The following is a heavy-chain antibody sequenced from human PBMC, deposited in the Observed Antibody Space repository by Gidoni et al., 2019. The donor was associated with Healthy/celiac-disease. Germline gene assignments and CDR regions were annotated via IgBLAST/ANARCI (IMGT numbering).Heavy chain of an antibody. D-gene: IGHD3-22*01. V-gene: IGHV3-7*03. J-gene: IGHJ3*02. CDR2: IKQDVREK. CDR1: GFTFSSYW. CDR3: ARGYYYDSTGGAFDI. Sequence: EVQLVESGGGLVQPGGSLRLSCAASGFTFSSYWLSWVRQAPGKGLEWVANIKQDVREKYYVDSVKGRFTISRDNAKNSLYLQMNSLRAEDTAVYYCARGYYYDSTGGAFDIWGQGTMVTVSS.